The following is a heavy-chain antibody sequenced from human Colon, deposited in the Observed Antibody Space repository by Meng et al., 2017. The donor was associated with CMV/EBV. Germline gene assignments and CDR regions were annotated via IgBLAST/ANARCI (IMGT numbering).Heavy chain of an antibody. J-gene: IGHJ4*02. CDR2: IDTGDRR. CDR1: GFTFSTYW. V-gene: IGHV3-53*01. CDR3: ARRGTGGRSFDY. D-gene: IGHD3-16*01. Sequence: GESLKISCAVSGFTFSTYWMHWVRQTPGKGLEWVSSIDTGDRRQYADSVKGRFVISRDNSENSLYLHMSSLRANDTAVYYCARRGTGGRSFDYWGQGTLVTVSS.